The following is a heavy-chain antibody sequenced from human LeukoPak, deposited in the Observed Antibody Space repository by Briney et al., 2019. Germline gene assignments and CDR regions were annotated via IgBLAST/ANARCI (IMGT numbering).Heavy chain of an antibody. CDR2: INPTSGGT. J-gene: IGHJ6*03. CDR3: ARNGGSIFGVVSYYYYYYMDV. D-gene: IGHD3-3*01. Sequence: ASVKVSCKASGYTFTGYYMHWVRQAPGQGLEWMGWINPTSGGTNYAQKFQGRVTMTRDTSISTAYMELSRLRSDDTAVYYCARNGGSIFGVVSYYYYYYMDVWGKGTTVTVSS. CDR1: GYTFTGYY. V-gene: IGHV1-2*02.